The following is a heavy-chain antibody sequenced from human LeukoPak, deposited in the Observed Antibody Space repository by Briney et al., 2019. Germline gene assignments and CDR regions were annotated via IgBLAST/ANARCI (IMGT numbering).Heavy chain of an antibody. CDR1: VFTFSSYW. D-gene: IGHD3-3*01. Sequence: GGSLRLSCAASVFTFSSYWMSWVRQAPGKGLAWVANIKKDGSEKYYVDSVKGRFTISRDNAKNSLYLQMNSLRAEDTAVYYSARACSSTIFGVVFCDFDIWGQGTMVTVSS. J-gene: IGHJ3*02. V-gene: IGHV3-7*01. CDR2: IKKDGSEK. CDR3: ARACSSTIFGVVFCDFDI.